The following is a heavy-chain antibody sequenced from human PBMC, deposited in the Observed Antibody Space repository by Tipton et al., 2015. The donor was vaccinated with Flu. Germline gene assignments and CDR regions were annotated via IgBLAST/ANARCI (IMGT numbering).Heavy chain of an antibody. Sequence: TLSLTCTVSGGSISSYYWSWIRQPAGKGLEWIGRIYTSGSTNYNPSLKSRVTISVDTSKNQFSLKLSSVTAADTAVYYCARIPTRGYYDFWSGPYAGDAFDIWGQGTMVTVSS. CDR3: ARIPTRGYYDFWSGPYAGDAFDI. J-gene: IGHJ3*02. CDR2: IYTSGST. V-gene: IGHV4-4*07. D-gene: IGHD3-3*01. CDR1: GGSISSYY.